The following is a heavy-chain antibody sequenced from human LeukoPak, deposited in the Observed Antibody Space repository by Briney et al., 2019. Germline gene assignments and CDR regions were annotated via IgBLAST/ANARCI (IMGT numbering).Heavy chain of an antibody. Sequence: ASVKVSCKASGYTFTSYGISWVRQAPGQGLEWMGWISAYNGNTNYAQKLQGRVTMTTDTSTSTAYMELRSLRSDDTAVYYCARDAKDIVVVPAAIFYYYYMDVWGKGTTVTISS. V-gene: IGHV1-18*01. CDR2: ISAYNGNT. CDR1: GYTFTSYG. J-gene: IGHJ6*03. D-gene: IGHD2-2*01. CDR3: ARDAKDIVVVPAAIFYYYYMDV.